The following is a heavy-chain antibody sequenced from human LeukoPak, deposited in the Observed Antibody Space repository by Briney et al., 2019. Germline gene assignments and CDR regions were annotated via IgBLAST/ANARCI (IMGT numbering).Heavy chain of an antibody. CDR3: ARVGGATAVTMYFEY. J-gene: IGHJ4*02. CDR2: TWYDGSNK. D-gene: IGHD1-26*01. CDR1: GLTFSNHG. Sequence: GGSLRLSCAASGLTFSNHGMHWVRQAPGKGLEWLSFTWYDGSNKYYADSVKGRFTISRDNSKNTVYLQMNSLRAEDTAVYYCARVGGATAVTMYFEYWGQGTLVTVSS. V-gene: IGHV3-33*01.